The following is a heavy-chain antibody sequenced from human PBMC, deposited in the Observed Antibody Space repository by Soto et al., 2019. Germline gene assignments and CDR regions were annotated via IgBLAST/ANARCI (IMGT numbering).Heavy chain of an antibody. D-gene: IGHD1-1*01. CDR3: VRGPYNYNSRYFDY. Sequence: LSLTCTVSGGSFSGYFWTWIRQPPGKGLEWLAEINHSGITNYNPSVESRVSMSVDTSKNQFSLRLYSVTAADTAVYYCVRGPYNYNSRYFDYWGQGTLVTVSS. V-gene: IGHV4-34*01. CDR2: INHSGIT. J-gene: IGHJ4*02. CDR1: GGSFSGYF.